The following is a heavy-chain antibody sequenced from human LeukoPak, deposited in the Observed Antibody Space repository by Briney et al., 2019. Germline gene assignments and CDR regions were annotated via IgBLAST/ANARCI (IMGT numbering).Heavy chain of an antibody. CDR2: ISYDGSNK. Sequence: GGSLRLSCAASGFTFSSYAMHWVRQAPGKGLEWVAVISYDGSNKYYADSVKGRFTISRDNSKNTLYLQMNGLRAEDTAVYYCARQRYYDILTDYYFDYWGQGTLVTVSS. V-gene: IGHV3-30-3*01. CDR3: ARQRYYDILTDYYFDY. CDR1: GFTFSSYA. J-gene: IGHJ4*02. D-gene: IGHD3-9*01.